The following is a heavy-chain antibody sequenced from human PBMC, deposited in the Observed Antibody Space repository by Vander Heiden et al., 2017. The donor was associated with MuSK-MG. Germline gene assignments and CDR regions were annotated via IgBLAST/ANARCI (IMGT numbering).Heavy chain of an antibody. V-gene: IGHV3-7*01. D-gene: IGHD6-6*01. J-gene: IGHJ4*02. CDR3: ARDQGWEAGRPDQGPYFFDY. CDR2: INQDGRKI. Sequence: EVQLVESRGGLVQPGGSLRLSCAASGFAFSGYWMSWVRQAPGKGPEWVTNINQDGRKIYSVDSVKGRFTISRDNAKNSLYLQMNSLRAEDTALYYCARDQGWEAGRPDQGPYFFDYWGQGTLVTVSS. CDR1: GFAFSGYW.